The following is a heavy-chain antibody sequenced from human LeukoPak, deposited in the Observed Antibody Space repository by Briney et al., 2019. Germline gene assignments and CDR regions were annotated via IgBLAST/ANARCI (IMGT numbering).Heavy chain of an antibody. D-gene: IGHD5-12*01. CDR2: IIPIFGTA. V-gene: IGHV1-69*01. CDR3: ASSRLRTYYYYYMDV. Sequence: ASVKVSCKASGGTFSSYAISWARQAPGQGLEWMGGIIPIFGTANYAQKFQGRVTITADESTSTAYMELSSLRSEDTAVYYCASSRLRTYYYYYMDVWGKGTTVTVSS. CDR1: GGTFSSYA. J-gene: IGHJ6*03.